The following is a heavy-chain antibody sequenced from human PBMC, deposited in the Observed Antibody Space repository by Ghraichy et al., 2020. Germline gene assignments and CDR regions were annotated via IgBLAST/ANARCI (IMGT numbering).Heavy chain of an antibody. J-gene: IGHJ4*02. V-gene: IGHV3-23*01. CDR1: GFTFSDYS. CDR2: IRVSGESP. D-gene: IGHD1-7*01. Sequence: GGSLRLSCAASGFTFSDYSMSWVRQAPGKGLEWVSHIRVSGESPNYADSVKGRFTVSRDDSKNTLYLQMNSLRAEDTAVYYCAKDHSDWDYVFFDFWGRGTPVTVSS. CDR3: AKDHSDWDYVFFDF.